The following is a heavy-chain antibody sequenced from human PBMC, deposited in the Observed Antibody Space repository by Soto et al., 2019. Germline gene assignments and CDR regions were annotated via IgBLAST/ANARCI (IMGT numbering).Heavy chain of an antibody. CDR3: AKDKRPKTIIELEPNY. Sequence: GGSLRLSCAASGFTFSSYAMSWVRQAPGKGLEWVSAISGSGGSAYYADSVKGRFTTSRDNSKNTLYLQMNSLRAEDTAVYYCAKDKRPKTIIELEPNYWGQGTLVTVSS. CDR1: GFTFSSYA. D-gene: IGHD1-1*01. CDR2: ISGSGGSA. J-gene: IGHJ4*02. V-gene: IGHV3-23*01.